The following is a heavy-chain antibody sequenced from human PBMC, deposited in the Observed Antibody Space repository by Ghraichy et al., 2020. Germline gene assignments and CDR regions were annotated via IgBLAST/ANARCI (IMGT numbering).Heavy chain of an antibody. CDR2: IYYSGST. CDR3: ARDTIVVVTATQQYYYYMDV. D-gene: IGHD2-21*02. J-gene: IGHJ6*03. V-gene: IGHV4-31*03. Sequence: SETLSLTCTVSGGSISSGGYYWSWIRQHPGKGLEWIGYIYYSGSTYYNPSLKSRVTISVDTSKNQFSLKLSSVTAADTAVYYCARDTIVVVTATQQYYYYMDVWGKGTTVTVSS. CDR1: GGSISSGGYY.